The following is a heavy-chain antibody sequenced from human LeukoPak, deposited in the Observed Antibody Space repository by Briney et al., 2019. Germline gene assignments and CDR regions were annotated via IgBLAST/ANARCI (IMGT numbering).Heavy chain of an antibody. D-gene: IGHD6-19*01. CDR3: AKDLPASGWFS. CDR2: ISGSGDNT. Sequence: RSGGSLRLSCAASGFTFTTYMTWVRQAPGKGLEWVSAISGSGDNTYYADSVRGRFIISRDKSKNTLYLQMNSLRAEDTAIYYCAKDLPASGWFSWGQGTLVTVSS. J-gene: IGHJ5*02. V-gene: IGHV3-23*01. CDR1: GFTFTTY.